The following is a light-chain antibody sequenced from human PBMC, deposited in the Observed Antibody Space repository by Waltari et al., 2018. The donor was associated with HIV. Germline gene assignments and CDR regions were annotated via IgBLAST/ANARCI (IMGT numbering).Light chain of an antibody. Sequence: DIVMTQSPDSLAVSLGERATISCKSSQTVLYNSNNKNHLAWYQQKAGQPPKLLIYWASIREIGVPERFTGSGSGTDFNLTISSLRADDVAVYYCQQFFTFPRTFGQGTKMEI. J-gene: IGKJ1*01. CDR3: QQFFTFPRT. CDR2: WAS. V-gene: IGKV4-1*01. CDR1: QTVLYNSNNKNH.